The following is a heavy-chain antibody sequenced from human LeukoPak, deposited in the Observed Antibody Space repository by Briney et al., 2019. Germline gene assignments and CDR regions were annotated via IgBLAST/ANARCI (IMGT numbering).Heavy chain of an antibody. J-gene: IGHJ4*02. D-gene: IGHD6-19*01. V-gene: IGHV1-69*05. Sequence: SSVKVSCKASGGTFSSYAISWVRQAPGQGLEWMGRIIPIFGTANYAQKFQGRVTITTDESTSTAYMELSSLRSEDTAVYYCASRDSSGWYGIGYWGQGTLATVSS. CDR2: IIPIFGTA. CDR1: GGTFSSYA. CDR3: ASRDSSGWYGIGY.